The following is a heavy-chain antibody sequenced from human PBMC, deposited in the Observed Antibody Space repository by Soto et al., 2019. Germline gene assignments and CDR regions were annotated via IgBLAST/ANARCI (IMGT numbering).Heavy chain of an antibody. CDR3: ARGIKGTVTTWVLNYYYYGMDV. CDR2: IYYSGST. V-gene: IGHV4-31*03. Sequence: ASETLSLTCTVSGGSISSGGYYWSWIRQHPGKGLEWIGYIYYSGSTYYKPSIKSRVTISVDTSKNQLSMKLSSVTAADTVVYYCARGIKGTVTTWVLNYYYYGMDVWGQGTTVTVSS. CDR1: GGSISSGGYY. D-gene: IGHD4-17*01. J-gene: IGHJ6*02.